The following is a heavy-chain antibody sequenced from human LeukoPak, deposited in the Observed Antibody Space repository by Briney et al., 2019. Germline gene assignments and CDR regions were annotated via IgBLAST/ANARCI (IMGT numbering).Heavy chain of an antibody. D-gene: IGHD5-18*01. CDR3: ARVKSHSYGYRYYYGMDV. J-gene: IGHJ6*02. CDR2: INHSGST. Sequence: NPSETLSLTCAVYGGSFSGYYWSWIRQPLGKGLEWIGEINHSGSTNYNPSLKSRVTISVDTSKNQFSLKLSSVTAADTAVYYCARVKSHSYGYRYYYGMDVWGQGTTVTVSS. V-gene: IGHV4-34*01. CDR1: GGSFSGYY.